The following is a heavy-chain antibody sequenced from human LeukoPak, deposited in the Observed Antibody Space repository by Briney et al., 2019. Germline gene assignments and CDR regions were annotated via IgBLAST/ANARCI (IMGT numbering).Heavy chain of an antibody. V-gene: IGHV4-59*01. Sequence: SETLSLTCTVSGGSISSYYWSWIRQPPGKRLEWIGYIYYSGSTNYNPSLKSRVTISVDTSKNQFSLKLSSVTAADTAVYYCARVPDYYDSSGYTNWFDPWGRGTLVTVSS. J-gene: IGHJ5*02. CDR2: IYYSGST. CDR1: GGSISSYY. CDR3: ARVPDYYDSSGYTNWFDP. D-gene: IGHD3-22*01.